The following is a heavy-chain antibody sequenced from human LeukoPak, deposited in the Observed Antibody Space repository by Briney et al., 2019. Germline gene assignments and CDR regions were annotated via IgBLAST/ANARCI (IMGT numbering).Heavy chain of an antibody. CDR3: ARGRSIYPHGNWFDP. V-gene: IGHV4-34*01. D-gene: IGHD4-17*01. Sequence: PSETLSLTCAVYGGSFSGYYWSWIRQPPGKGLEWIGEINHSGSTNYNPSLKSRVTISVDTSKNQFSLKLSSVTAADTAVYYCARGRSIYPHGNWFDPWGQGTLVTVSS. CDR1: GGSFSGYY. J-gene: IGHJ5*02. CDR2: INHSGST.